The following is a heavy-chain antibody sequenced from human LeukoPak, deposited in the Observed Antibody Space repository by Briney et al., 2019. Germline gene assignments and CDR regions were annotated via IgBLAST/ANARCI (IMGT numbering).Heavy chain of an antibody. D-gene: IGHD6-19*01. V-gene: IGHV3-23*01. CDR1: GFPFSIFA. CDR3: AKDPNFSSGWYLADY. Sequence: PGXSLRLSCAASGFPFSIFALSWVRQAPGKGLEWGSSITSSGDKTYYADSVKGRFTVSRDNSKKTVDLQMNSLRAEDTALYYCAKDPNFSSGWYLADYWGQGTLVTVSS. CDR2: ITSSGDKT. J-gene: IGHJ4*02.